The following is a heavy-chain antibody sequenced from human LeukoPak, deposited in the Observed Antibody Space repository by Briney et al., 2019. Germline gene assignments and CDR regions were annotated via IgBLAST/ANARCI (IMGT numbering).Heavy chain of an antibody. CDR3: ARSGPGGSDAFDI. CDR2: IVPILGIA. CDR1: GGTFSSYA. Sequence: ASVKVSCKASGGTFSSYAISWVRQAPGQGLEWMGRIVPILGIANYAQKFQGRVTITADKSTSTAYMELSSLRSEDTAVYYCARSGPGGSDAFDIWGQGTMVTVSS. V-gene: IGHV1-69*04. J-gene: IGHJ3*02. D-gene: IGHD3-3*01.